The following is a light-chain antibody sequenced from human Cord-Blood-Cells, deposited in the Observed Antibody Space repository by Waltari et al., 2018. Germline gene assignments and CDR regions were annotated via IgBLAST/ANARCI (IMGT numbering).Light chain of an antibody. CDR1: QDISNY. CDR3: QQYDNLQGIT. V-gene: IGKV1-33*01. Sequence: DIQMTQSPSSLSASVGDRVTITCQASQDISNYLNWYQQKPGKAPKLLIYDASNLETGVPSRFSGSGSGTDFTFTISSLHPEDIATYDCQQYDNLQGITFGQGTRLEIK. J-gene: IGKJ5*01. CDR2: DAS.